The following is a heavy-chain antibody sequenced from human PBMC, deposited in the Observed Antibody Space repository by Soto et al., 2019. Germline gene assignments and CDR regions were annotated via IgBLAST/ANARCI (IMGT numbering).Heavy chain of an antibody. CDR1: GFSLNTRAVV. Sequence: ESGHTLVNPTQTLTRTCTFSGFSLNTRAVVVGWIRQPPGKALEWLALINWNDDERYSPSLKDRLTITKDTSRNHVVLTMTNVDPVDTATYYCAHRHDLGGFDIWGQGTTVTVSS. J-gene: IGHJ3*02. CDR3: AHRHDLGGFDI. CDR2: INWNDDE. D-gene: IGHD2-15*01. V-gene: IGHV2-5*01.